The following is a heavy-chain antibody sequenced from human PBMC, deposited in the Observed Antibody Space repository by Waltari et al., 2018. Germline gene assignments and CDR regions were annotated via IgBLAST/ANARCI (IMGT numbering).Heavy chain of an antibody. CDR3: ARDGRAARPPTYYYYMDV. J-gene: IGHJ6*03. Sequence: QVQLVEAGGVVVQTRRSLRFSCAASGCTFRSYAMHWVRQAPGKGLEWVAVISNDGSNKYSADSVKGRFTISRDNSKNTLYLQMNSLRAEDTAVYYCARDGRAARPPTYYYYMDVWGKGTTVTISS. CDR1: GCTFRSYA. V-gene: IGHV3-30-3*01. D-gene: IGHD6-6*01. CDR2: ISNDGSNK.